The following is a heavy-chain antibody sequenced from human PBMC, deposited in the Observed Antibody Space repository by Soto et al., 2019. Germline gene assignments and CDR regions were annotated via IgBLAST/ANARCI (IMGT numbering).Heavy chain of an antibody. CDR1: GCSLTSYW. CDR2: IDPSDSYT. D-gene: IGHD3-9*01. CDR3: ARHDILTGYGDCGMDV. V-gene: IGHV5-10-1*01. J-gene: IGHJ6*02. Sequence: GESLKISGKGSGCSLTSYWISCVRQMPGKGLEWMGRIDPSDSYTNYSPSFQGHVTISADKSISTAYLQWSSLKASDTAMYYCARHDILTGYGDCGMDVWGQGTTVTVSS.